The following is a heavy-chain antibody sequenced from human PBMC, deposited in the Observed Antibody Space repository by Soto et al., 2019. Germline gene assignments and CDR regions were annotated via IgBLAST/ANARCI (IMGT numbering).Heavy chain of an antibody. CDR3: APECGDDVFDV. CDR1: GGTFSSYT. V-gene: IGHV1-69*02. CDR2: IIPILGLA. Sequence: QVQLVQSGAEVKKPGSSVKVSCKASGGTFSSYTISWVRQAPGQGLEWMGRIIPILGLANYAQKFQGRVTITADKPKSTAYIELSSLRSEDTAVYYCAPECGDDVFDVWGQGTMVTVS. D-gene: IGHD2-21*01. J-gene: IGHJ3*01.